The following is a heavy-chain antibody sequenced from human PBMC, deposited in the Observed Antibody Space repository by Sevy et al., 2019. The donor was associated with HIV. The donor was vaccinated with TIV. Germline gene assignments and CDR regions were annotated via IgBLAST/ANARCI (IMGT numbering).Heavy chain of an antibody. J-gene: IGHJ6*02. CDR2: IGGSGRYT. V-gene: IGHV3-23*01. Sequence: GGCLRLSCAASGFTFSSYAMTWVRQAPGKGLEWVSSIGGSGRYTYYADSVTGRLTMSRDNAKNSLYLQMNSLRAEDTAVYYCANGFCSGESCPRYYYYYGLDVWGQGTTVTVSS. CDR1: GFTFSSYA. D-gene: IGHD2-15*01. CDR3: ANGFCSGESCPRYYYYYGLDV.